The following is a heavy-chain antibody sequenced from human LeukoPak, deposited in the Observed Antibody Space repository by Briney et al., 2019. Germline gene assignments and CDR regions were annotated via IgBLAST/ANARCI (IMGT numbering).Heavy chain of an antibody. D-gene: IGHD5-18*01. CDR3: ASATAMAPSTMDY. CDR1: GYTFTSYD. J-gene: IGHJ4*02. Sequence: ASVKVSCKASGYTFTSYDINWVRQATGQGLEWMGWMNPNSGNTGYAQKFQGRVTMTRNTSTSTVYMELSSLRSEDTSVYYCASATAMAPSTMDYWGQGTLVTVSS. CDR2: MNPNSGNT. V-gene: IGHV1-8*01.